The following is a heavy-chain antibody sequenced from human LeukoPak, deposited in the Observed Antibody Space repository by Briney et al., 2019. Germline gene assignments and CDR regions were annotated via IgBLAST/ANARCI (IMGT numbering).Heavy chain of an antibody. Sequence: ASVKVSCKASGYTFTSYGISWVRQAPGQGLEWMGWISAYNGNTNYAQKLQGRVTMTTDTSTSTAYMELRSMRSADTAVYYCARWDSSSWYGPPITGFDPWGQGTLVTVSS. V-gene: IGHV1-18*01. CDR1: GYTFTSYG. J-gene: IGHJ5*02. CDR3: ARWDSSSWYGPPITGFDP. D-gene: IGHD6-13*01. CDR2: ISAYNGNT.